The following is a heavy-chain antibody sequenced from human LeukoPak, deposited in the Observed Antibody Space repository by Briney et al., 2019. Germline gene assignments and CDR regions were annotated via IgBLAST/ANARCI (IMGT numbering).Heavy chain of an antibody. Sequence: GGSLRLSCTVSGFIYSNYALHWVRQAPGKGLQWMALISSAGSDKFLADSVKGRFAISRDNSKNTLYLQMNSMRAEDTAVYYCAKATDGEIPHYWGQGTLVTVSS. V-gene: IGHV3-30*09. CDR3: AKATDGEIPHY. CDR2: ISSAGSDK. J-gene: IGHJ4*02. CDR1: GFIYSNYA. D-gene: IGHD4-17*01.